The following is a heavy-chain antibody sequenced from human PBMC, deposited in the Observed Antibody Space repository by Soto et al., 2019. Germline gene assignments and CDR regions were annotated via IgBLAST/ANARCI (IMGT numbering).Heavy chain of an antibody. CDR2: VSGYNDKT. D-gene: IGHD2-15*01. CDR1: GYTFTNHG. Sequence: QVQLVQSGAELKKPGASVKVSCNASGYTFTNHGISWVRQAPGQGLGRVGWVSGYNDKTKSAQKFQGRVTMTTDTSTNTAYMELRCLRADVTVVYFCARDFYPVACFFDYWGQGTLDTVSS. V-gene: IGHV1-18*04. CDR3: ARDFYPVACFFDY. J-gene: IGHJ4*02.